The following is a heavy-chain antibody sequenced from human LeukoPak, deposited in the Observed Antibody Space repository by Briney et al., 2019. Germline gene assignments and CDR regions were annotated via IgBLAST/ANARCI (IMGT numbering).Heavy chain of an antibody. CDR3: AGGRPRGYCSGGSCYHNFDY. V-gene: IGHV1-69*06. CDR1: GATFISYA. D-gene: IGHD2-15*01. CDR2: IIPIFGTA. J-gene: IGHJ4*02. Sequence: ASVKVSCKASGATFISYAMSWVRQAPGQGLEGMGGIIPIFGTANYAQKLHGRVTITADKSTSTAYMEVSRLRSEDTAVYYCAGGRPRGYCSGGSCYHNFDYWGQGTLVTVSS.